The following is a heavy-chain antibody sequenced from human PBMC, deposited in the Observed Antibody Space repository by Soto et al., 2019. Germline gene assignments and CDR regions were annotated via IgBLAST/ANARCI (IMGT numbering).Heavy chain of an antibody. CDR1: GGSISSGGYY. D-gene: IGHD6-19*01. V-gene: IGHV4-31*03. J-gene: IGHJ4*02. CDR3: VTGIRSGWYPFDY. Sequence: QVQLQESGPGLVKPSQTLSLTCTVSGGSISSGGYYWSWIRQHPGKGLEWIGYIYYSGSTYYNPSLKSRVTISVDTSKNQFSLKLSSVTAADTAVYYCVTGIRSGWYPFDYWGQGTLVTVSS. CDR2: IYYSGST.